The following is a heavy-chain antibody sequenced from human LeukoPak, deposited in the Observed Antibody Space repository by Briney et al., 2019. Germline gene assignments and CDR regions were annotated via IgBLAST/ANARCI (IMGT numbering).Heavy chain of an antibody. CDR1: GFTFSSYS. CDR3: ARIPIYRYFDY. CDR2: ISSSSSTI. J-gene: IGHJ4*02. V-gene: IGHV3-48*01. Sequence: GGSLRLSCAASGFTFSSYSMNWVRQAPGKGLEWVSYISSSSSTIYYADSVKGRFTISRDNAKNSLYLQMNSLRAEDTAAHYCARIPIYRYFDYWGQGTLVTVSS. D-gene: IGHD2-2*02.